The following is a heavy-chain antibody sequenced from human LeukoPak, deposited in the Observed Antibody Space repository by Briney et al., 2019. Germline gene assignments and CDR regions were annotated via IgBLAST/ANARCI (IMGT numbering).Heavy chain of an antibody. V-gene: IGHV3-20*04. CDR2: INWNGGST. CDR3: ARDGYGGIDY. D-gene: IGHD4-23*01. CDR1: GFTFDDYG. Sequence: GGSLRLSCAASGFTFDDYGMSWVRQAPGKGLEWVSGINWNGGSTGYADSVKGRFIISRDNVKNSLYLQMNSLRVEDTAVYYCARDGYGGIDYWGQGILVTVSS. J-gene: IGHJ4*02.